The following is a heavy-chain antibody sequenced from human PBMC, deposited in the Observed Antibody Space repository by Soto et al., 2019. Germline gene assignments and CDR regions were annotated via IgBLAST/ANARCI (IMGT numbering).Heavy chain of an antibody. CDR3: ATSRRRGVISCDY. Sequence: VQLLESGGGLVQPGGSLRLSCAASGFTFSSYAMSWVRQAPGKGLEWVSAISGSGGSTYYADSVKGRFTISRDNSKNTLYLQMNSLRAEDTAVYYCATSRRRGVISCDYWGQGTLVTVSS. V-gene: IGHV3-23*01. CDR2: ISGSGGST. J-gene: IGHJ4*02. D-gene: IGHD3-10*01. CDR1: GFTFSSYA.